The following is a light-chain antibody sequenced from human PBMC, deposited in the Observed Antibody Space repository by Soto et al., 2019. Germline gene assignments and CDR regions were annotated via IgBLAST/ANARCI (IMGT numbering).Light chain of an antibody. CDR3: QQYNNWPPV. CDR1: QSVNSN. J-gene: IGKJ4*01. Sequence: ERVMTQSPANLSVSPGESATLFCRASQSVNSNLAWYQQKPGQAPRLLLYGASTRATGIPARFSGSQSGTEFTLTIRSPQSEDFAVYYCQQYNNWPPVFGGGTRVEIK. CDR2: GAS. V-gene: IGKV3-15*01.